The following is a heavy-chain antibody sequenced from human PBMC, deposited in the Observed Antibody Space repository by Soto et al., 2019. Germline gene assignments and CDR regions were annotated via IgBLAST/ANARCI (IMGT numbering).Heavy chain of an antibody. D-gene: IGHD6-19*01. CDR2: IRRNANSYTT. CDR1: GLIYSDYH. V-gene: IGHV3-72*01. J-gene: IGHJ6*02. Sequence: EVPLVESGGGLVQPGGSLRLSCAASGLIYSDYHMDWVRRAPGKGLEWVGRIRRNANSYTTEYAASVKGRFTISSDDSKNSLYLQMNSLKSEDTAVYYCAMLGGWSGGSSGMDVWGQGTTVTVSS. CDR3: AMLGGWSGGSSGMDV.